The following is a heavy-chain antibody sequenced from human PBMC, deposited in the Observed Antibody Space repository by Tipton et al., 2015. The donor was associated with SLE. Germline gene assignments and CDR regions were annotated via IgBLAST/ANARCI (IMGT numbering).Heavy chain of an antibody. D-gene: IGHD3-9*01. CDR1: GLTFSSYT. Sequence: SLRLSCAASGLTFSSYTMSWVRQAPGKGLEWVSAISGSGGSTYYADSVKGRFTISRDNSKNTLYLQMNSLRAEDTAVYYCASAPPGFDAFDIWGQGTMVTVSS. J-gene: IGHJ3*02. CDR3: ASAPPGFDAFDI. CDR2: ISGSGGST. V-gene: IGHV3-23*01.